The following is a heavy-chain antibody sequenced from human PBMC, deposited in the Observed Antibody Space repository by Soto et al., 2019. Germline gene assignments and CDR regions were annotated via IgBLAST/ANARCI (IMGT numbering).Heavy chain of an antibody. CDR3: HGYGY. Sequence: EVQVVESGGGLIQPGGSLRLSCEVSGFSVTANYMSWVRQAPGKGLEWVSVYSGGSTYYIDSVKGRFSISRDISKNTLYLQMNRLRAEDTAVYYCHGYGYWGQGTLVTVSS. V-gene: IGHV3-53*01. CDR1: GFSVTANY. J-gene: IGHJ4*02. D-gene: IGHD5-12*01. CDR2: YSGGST.